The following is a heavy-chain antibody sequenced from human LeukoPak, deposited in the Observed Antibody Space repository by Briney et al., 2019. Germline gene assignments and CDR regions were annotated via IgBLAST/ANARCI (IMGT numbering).Heavy chain of an antibody. Sequence: ASVKVSCKASGYTFTSYVMNWVRQAPGQGLEWMGWINTNTGNPTYAQGFTGRFVFSLDTSVSTAYLQISSLKAEDTAVYYCARERTQLVRNWFDPWGQGTLVTVSS. CDR2: INTNTGNP. CDR1: GYTFTSYV. J-gene: IGHJ5*02. CDR3: ARERTQLVRNWFDP. V-gene: IGHV7-4-1*02. D-gene: IGHD6-6*01.